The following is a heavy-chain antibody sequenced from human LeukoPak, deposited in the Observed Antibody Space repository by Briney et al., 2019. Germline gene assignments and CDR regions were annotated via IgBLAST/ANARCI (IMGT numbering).Heavy chain of an antibody. V-gene: IGHV3-30*02. Sequence: GGSLRLSCTASGFTFSSHGIHWVRQAPGKGLEWVAFIRYDGSNKYYADSVKGRFTISRDNSKNTLYLQMNSLRAEDTAVYYCAKDHGSLGSGLNWGQGTLVTVSS. J-gene: IGHJ4*02. CDR2: IRYDGSNK. D-gene: IGHD3-10*01. CDR1: GFTFSSHG. CDR3: AKDHGSLGSGLN.